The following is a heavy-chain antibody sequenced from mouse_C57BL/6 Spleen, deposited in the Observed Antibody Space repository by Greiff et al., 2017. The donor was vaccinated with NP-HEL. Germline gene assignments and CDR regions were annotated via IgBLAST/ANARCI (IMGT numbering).Heavy chain of an antibody. CDR3: ARSDLFTTVGGY. V-gene: IGHV1-55*01. J-gene: IGHJ2*01. CDR2: IYPGSGST. Sequence: QVQLQQPGAELVKPGASVKMSCKASGYTFTSYWITWVKQRPGQGLEWIGDIYPGSGSTNYNEKFKSKATLTVDTSSSTAYMQLSSLTSADSAVYYCARSDLFTTVGGYWGQGTTLTVSS. CDR1: GYTFTSYW. D-gene: IGHD1-1*01.